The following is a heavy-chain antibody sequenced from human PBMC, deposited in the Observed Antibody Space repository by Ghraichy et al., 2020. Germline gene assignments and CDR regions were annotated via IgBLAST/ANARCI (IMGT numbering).Heavy chain of an antibody. J-gene: IGHJ6*02. D-gene: IGHD3-16*02. CDR1: GYTFTSYY. CDR3: ARPGYDYVWGSYRYTHYYYGMDV. V-gene: IGHV1-46*01. CDR2: INSSGGST. Sequence: ASVKVSCKASGYTFTSYYMHWVRQAPGQGLEWMGIINSSGGSTSYAQKFQGRVTMTRDTSTSTVYMELSSLRSEDTAVYYCARPGYDYVWGSYRYTHYYYGMDVWGQGTTVTVSS.